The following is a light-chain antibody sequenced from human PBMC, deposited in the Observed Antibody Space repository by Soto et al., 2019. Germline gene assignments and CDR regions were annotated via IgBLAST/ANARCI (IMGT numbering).Light chain of an antibody. CDR1: QSINTL. CDR3: QQRSNWLIT. Sequence: PATLSVSPGEGATLSCRASQSINTLLAWYQQKPGQAPRLLIYRASTRATDIPARFSGSGSGTDLTLTISSLQSEDFAIYYCQQRSNWLITFGQGTRLEI. J-gene: IGKJ5*01. V-gene: IGKV3-15*01. CDR2: RAS.